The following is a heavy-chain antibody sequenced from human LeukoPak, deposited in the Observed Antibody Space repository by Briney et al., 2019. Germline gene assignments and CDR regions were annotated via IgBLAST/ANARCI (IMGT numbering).Heavy chain of an antibody. D-gene: IGHD4-17*01. CDR3: AREGDSGMTTMTTFDY. CDR1: GGTFSSYA. Sequence: GSSVKVSCKASGGTFSSYAISWVRQAPGQGLEWMGGIIPIFGTANYAQKFQGRVTITADKSTSTAYMELSSLRSEDTAVYYCAREGDSGMTTMTTFDYWGQGTLVTVSS. V-gene: IGHV1-69*06. CDR2: IIPIFGTA. J-gene: IGHJ4*02.